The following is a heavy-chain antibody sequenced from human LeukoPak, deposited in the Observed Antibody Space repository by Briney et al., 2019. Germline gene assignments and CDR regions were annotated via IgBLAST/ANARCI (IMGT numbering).Heavy chain of an antibody. CDR2: INPNSGDT. Sequence: GASLKVSCKASGYTFTRYYMHWVRHAPGQGFEWMGWINPNSGDTNYAQKFQGRVTMTRDTSISTAHMELSRLRSDDTAVYYCARANPRYCSSTTCLFDCGGQGTLVTVS. CDR3: ARANPRYCSSTTCLFDC. CDR1: GYTFTRYY. D-gene: IGHD2-2*01. V-gene: IGHV1-2*02. J-gene: IGHJ4*02.